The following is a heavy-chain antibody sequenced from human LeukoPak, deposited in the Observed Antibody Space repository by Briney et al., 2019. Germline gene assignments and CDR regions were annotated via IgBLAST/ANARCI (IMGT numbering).Heavy chain of an antibody. Sequence: GGSLRLSCAASGFTFSSYSMNWVRQAPGKGLEWVSSISSSSSYIYYADSVKGRFTISRDNAKNSLYLQMNSLRAEDTAVYYCASSEYDILTGYFHWGQGTLVTVSS. D-gene: IGHD3-9*01. CDR2: ISSSSSYI. V-gene: IGHV3-21*01. CDR3: ASSEYDILTGYFH. CDR1: GFTFSSYS. J-gene: IGHJ4*02.